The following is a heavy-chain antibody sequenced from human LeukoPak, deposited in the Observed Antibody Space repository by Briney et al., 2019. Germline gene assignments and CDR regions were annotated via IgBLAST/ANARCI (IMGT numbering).Heavy chain of an antibody. Sequence: GASVTVSFTASGYTFTIYDINWVRQAPGQGLEWMGWMNPNSGSTGYAQKFQGRVTITRNTSISTAYMELSGLRSEDTAVYYCARGRSTGYPYYFEYWGQGTLVTVSS. CDR2: MNPNSGST. CDR3: ARGRSTGYPYYFEY. J-gene: IGHJ4*02. V-gene: IGHV1-8*03. D-gene: IGHD5-12*01. CDR1: GYTFTIYD.